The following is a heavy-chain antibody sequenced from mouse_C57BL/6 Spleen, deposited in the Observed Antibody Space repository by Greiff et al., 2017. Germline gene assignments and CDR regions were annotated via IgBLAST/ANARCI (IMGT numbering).Heavy chain of an antibody. CDR2: IDPSDSYT. CDR1: GYTFTSYW. CDR3: ARGITTFDC. J-gene: IGHJ2*01. V-gene: IGHV1-69*01. D-gene: IGHD1-1*01. Sequence: QVQLQQPGAELVMPGASVKLSCKASGYTFTSYWMHWVKQRPGQGLEWIGEIDPSDSYTNYNQKFKGKSTLTVDKSSSTAYMQLSSLTSEDSAVYYCARGITTFDCWGQGTTLTVSS.